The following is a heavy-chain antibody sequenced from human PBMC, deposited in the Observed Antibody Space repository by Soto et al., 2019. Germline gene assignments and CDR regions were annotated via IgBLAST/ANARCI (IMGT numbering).Heavy chain of an antibody. CDR2: VSHDGRNT. CDR3: AKGGRQWLVTSDFNY. J-gene: IGHJ4*02. D-gene: IGHD6-19*01. V-gene: IGHV3-30*18. CDR1: GFTFSDYA. Sequence: VQLVESGGGVVQPGRSLRLSCAASGFTFSDYAMHWVRQAPGKGLEWVAVVSHDGRNTRYADSVKGRFTISRDSSKNTVSLAMTSLRAEDTAVYYCAKGGRQWLVTSDFNYWGQGALVTVSS.